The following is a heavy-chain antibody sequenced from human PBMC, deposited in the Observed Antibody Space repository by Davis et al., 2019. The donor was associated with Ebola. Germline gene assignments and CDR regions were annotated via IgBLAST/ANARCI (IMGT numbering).Heavy chain of an antibody. CDR3: ARNFITIFGVVTKYYYYYGMDV. CDR2: ISGSGGST. J-gene: IGHJ6*02. D-gene: IGHD3-3*01. Sequence: GESLKISCAASGFTFSSYAMSWVRQAPGKGLEWVSAISGSGGSTYYADSVKGRFTISRDNAKNSLYLQMNSLRAEDTAVYYCARNFITIFGVVTKYYYYYGMDVWGQGTAVTVSS. CDR1: GFTFSSYA. V-gene: IGHV3-23*01.